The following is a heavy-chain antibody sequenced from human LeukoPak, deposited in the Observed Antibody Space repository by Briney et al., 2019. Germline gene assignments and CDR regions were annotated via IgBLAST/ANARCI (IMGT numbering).Heavy chain of an antibody. J-gene: IGHJ6*03. CDR3: ARGAPYYDFWSGYSGFRYYYYMDV. CDR2: INHSGST. CDR1: GGSFSGYY. Sequence: SETLSLTCAVYGGSFSGYYWSWIRQPPGKGLEWIGEINHSGSTNYNPSLKIRVTISVDTSKNQFSLKLSSVTAADTAVYYCARGAPYYDFWSGYSGFRYYYYMDVWGKGTTVTVSS. V-gene: IGHV4-34*01. D-gene: IGHD3-3*01.